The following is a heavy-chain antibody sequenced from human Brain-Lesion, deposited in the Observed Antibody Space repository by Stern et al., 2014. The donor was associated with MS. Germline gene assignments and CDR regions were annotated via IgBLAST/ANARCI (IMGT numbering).Heavy chain of an antibody. J-gene: IGHJ4*02. Sequence: VQLVESGPGLVKPSETLSLTCTVSGGSISSSTYYWAWIRQPPGKGLEWIGNIYYSGFTYYNPSLKSRFTISVDMSKNHFSLKLSSVTAADTAIYYCARHDSVPRPSQLYSARDRGPGYFDYWGQGTLVTVSS. CDR3: ARHDSVPRPSQLYSARDRGPGYFDY. CDR2: IYYSGFT. V-gene: IGHV4-39*01. D-gene: IGHD1-26*01. CDR1: GGSISSSTYY.